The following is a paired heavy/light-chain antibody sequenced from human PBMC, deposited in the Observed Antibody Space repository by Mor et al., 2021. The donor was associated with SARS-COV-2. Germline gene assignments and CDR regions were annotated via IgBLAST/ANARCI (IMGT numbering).Light chain of an antibody. V-gene: IGKV3-15*01. Sequence: ELVMTQSPTTLSVSPGERASLSCRASQPLDASNLAWYQQKPGRAPTLLIYRVSTRATGIPARFSASGSGTEFTLTIGSLQSEDFAVYYCQQYNKWPITFGQGTRLE. CDR3: QQYNKWPIT. CDR2: RVS. J-gene: IGKJ5*01. CDR1: QPLDASN.
Heavy chain of an antibody. CDR2: LSHHGSAE. CDR1: GFTLSGYG. V-gene: IGHV3-30*19. D-gene: IGHD6-19*01. Sequence: QVQVVESGGGVVQPGRSLRLSCTGSGFTLSGYGMHWVRQAPGMGLEWVAMLSHHGSAEYYIDSVKGRFTISRDNSKNTLYLQMDSLRAEDTAIYYCARDWGSNGWYNWFDPWGQGTLVTVST. J-gene: IGHJ5*02. CDR3: ARDWGSNGWYNWFDP.